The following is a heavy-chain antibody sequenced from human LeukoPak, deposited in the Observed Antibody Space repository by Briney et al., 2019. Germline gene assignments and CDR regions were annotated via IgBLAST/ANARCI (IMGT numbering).Heavy chain of an antibody. D-gene: IGHD3-16*01. Sequence: SETLSLTCTVSGGSLSSSSYYWSWARQSPGKGLEWIGEIFHSGTTNYNPSLRSRVIISIDKSKNQFSLKLTSVTAADTAVYYCASHGGTYFDYWGQGTLVTVSS. CDR1: GGSLSSSSYY. J-gene: IGHJ4*02. CDR3: ASHGGTYFDY. CDR2: IFHSGTT. V-gene: IGHV4-39*07.